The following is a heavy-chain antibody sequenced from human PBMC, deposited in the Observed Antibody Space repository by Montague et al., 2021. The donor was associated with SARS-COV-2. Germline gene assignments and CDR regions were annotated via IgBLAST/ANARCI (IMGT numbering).Heavy chain of an antibody. CDR3: ARGAPTITMIVVVFTGAGWYFDL. Sequence: SETLSLTCAVHGGSLSGYYWSWIRQPPGKGLEWIGETNHSGSTNYNPSLKSRVSISVDTSKNQFSLKLSSVTAADTAVYYCARGAPTITMIVVVFTGAGWYFDLWGRGTLVTVSS. CDR2: TNHSGST. J-gene: IGHJ2*01. V-gene: IGHV4-34*01. CDR1: GGSLSGYY. D-gene: IGHD3-22*01.